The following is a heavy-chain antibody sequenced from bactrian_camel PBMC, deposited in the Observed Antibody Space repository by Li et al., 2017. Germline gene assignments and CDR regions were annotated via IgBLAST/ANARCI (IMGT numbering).Heavy chain of an antibody. D-gene: IGHD6*01. CDR3: VADVTVCGYGGRWYSADAFGY. V-gene: IGHV3S40*01. CDR1: GLTLSNYC. J-gene: IGHJ4*01. Sequence: DVQLVESGGGSAQAGGSLRLSCAASGLTLSNYCMGWFRRAPGKEREGVTAISSGGGTKYYVDSVMGRFTISQDNAKNMVYLQMNSLKPEDTAMYYCVADVTVCGYGGRWYSADAFGYWGQGTQVTVS. CDR2: ISSGGGTK.